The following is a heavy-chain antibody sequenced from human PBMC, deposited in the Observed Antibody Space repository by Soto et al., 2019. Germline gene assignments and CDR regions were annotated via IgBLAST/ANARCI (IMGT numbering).Heavy chain of an antibody. V-gene: IGHV4-59*01. CDR2: IFDSGST. D-gene: IGHD6-13*01. CDR1: GGSISSYY. Sequence: SETLSLTCTVSGGSISSYYWSWIRQPPGKGLEWIGNIFDSGSTNYNPSLKSRVTISVDTSKNQFSLKVRSVTAADTAVYYCAKEMQQLAFDYWGQGTLVTVSS. J-gene: IGHJ4*02. CDR3: AKEMQQLAFDY.